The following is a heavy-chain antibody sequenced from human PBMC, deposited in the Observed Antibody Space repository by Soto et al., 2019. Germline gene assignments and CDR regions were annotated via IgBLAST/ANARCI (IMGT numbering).Heavy chain of an antibody. V-gene: IGHV1-8*01. CDR1: GYTFTSYD. Sequence: ASVKLSCKASGYTFTSYDINWVRQATGQGLEWMGWMNPNSGNTGYAQKFQGRVTMTRNTSISTAYMELSSLRSEDTAVYYCARGRQYYDFWSGYYFGRFDPWGQGTLVTVS. J-gene: IGHJ5*02. CDR3: ARGRQYYDFWSGYYFGRFDP. CDR2: MNPNSGNT. D-gene: IGHD3-3*01.